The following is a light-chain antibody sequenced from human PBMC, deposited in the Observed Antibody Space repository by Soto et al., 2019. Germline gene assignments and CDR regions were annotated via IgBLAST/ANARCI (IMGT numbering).Light chain of an antibody. V-gene: IGKV3-20*01. CDR3: QQYSRSPRT. Sequence: EIVLTQSPGTLSLSPGERATLSCRASQSVTSNYLAWYQQKPGQAPRLLIYGASNRATGIPDRFSGSGSETDFTLTISRLEPEDFAVYYCQQYSRSPRTFGQRARLENK. J-gene: IGKJ5*01. CDR1: QSVTSNY. CDR2: GAS.